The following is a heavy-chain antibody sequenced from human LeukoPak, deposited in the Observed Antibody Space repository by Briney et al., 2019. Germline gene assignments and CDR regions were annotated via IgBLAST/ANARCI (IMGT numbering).Heavy chain of an antibody. V-gene: IGHV3-48*03. D-gene: IGHD2-15*01. CDR2: ISSSGSTI. J-gene: IGHJ5*02. CDR1: GLTFSSYA. Sequence: PGGSLRLSCAASGLTFSSYAMNWVRQAPGKGLEWVSYISSSGSTIHYADSVKGRFTISRDNAKNSLYLQMNSLRAEDMAVYYCARTYCSGGRCYPGWFDPWGQGTLVTVSS. CDR3: ARTYCSGGRCYPGWFDP.